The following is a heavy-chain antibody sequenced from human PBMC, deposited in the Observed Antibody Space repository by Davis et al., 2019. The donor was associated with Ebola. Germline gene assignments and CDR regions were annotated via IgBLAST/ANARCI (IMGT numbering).Heavy chain of an antibody. Sequence: GESLKISCAASGFTFSSYAMHWVRQAPGKGLEWVAVISYDGSNKYYADSVKGRFTNSRDNSKNTLYLQMNSLRAEDTAVYYCARASYWGQGTLVTVSS. J-gene: IGHJ4*02. CDR2: ISYDGSNK. CDR3: ARASY. CDR1: GFTFSSYA. V-gene: IGHV3-30-3*01.